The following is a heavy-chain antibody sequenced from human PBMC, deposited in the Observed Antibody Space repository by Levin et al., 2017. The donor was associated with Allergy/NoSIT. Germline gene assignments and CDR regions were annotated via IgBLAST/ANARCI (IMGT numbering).Heavy chain of an antibody. D-gene: IGHD6-19*01. CDR3: ARDSSGWAFDY. CDR1: GFTFTNYW. V-gene: IGHV3-7*04. J-gene: IGHJ4*02. Sequence: GESLKISCAASGFTFTNYWMGWVRQAPGKGLEWVASLNQDGGDRYYVDSVKGRFTISRDNAKNSLYLQMNSLRTEDTAVYYCARDSSGWAFDYWGQGALVTVSS. CDR2: LNQDGGDR.